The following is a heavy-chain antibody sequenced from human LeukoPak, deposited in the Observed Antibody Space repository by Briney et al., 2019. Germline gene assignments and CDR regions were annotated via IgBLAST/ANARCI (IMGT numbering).Heavy chain of an antibody. J-gene: IGHJ3*02. Sequence: ASVKVSCKASGYTFTGYYMHWVRQAPGQGLEWMGWMNPNGGGTNYVQKFQGRVTMTRDTSISTDYMELSRLTSDDTAVYYCATSTKYASSWGAFDIWGQGTMVTVSS. CDR2: MNPNGGGT. CDR3: ATSTKYASSWGAFDI. CDR1: GYTFTGYY. D-gene: IGHD6-13*01. V-gene: IGHV1-2*02.